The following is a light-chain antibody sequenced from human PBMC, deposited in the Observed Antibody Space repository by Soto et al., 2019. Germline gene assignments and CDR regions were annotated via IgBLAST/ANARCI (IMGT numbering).Light chain of an antibody. CDR1: QSVLYSSNNKNY. CDR3: QQYESTPPT. V-gene: IGKV4-1*01. J-gene: IGKJ2*01. Sequence: DIVMTQSPDSLAVSLGERATINCKSSQSVLYSSNNKNYLAWYQQRPGQHPKLLIYWASTRESGVPDRFSGSGSGTDFPLTITSLQAEDVAVYYCQQYESTPPTFGQGTKLEIK. CDR2: WAS.